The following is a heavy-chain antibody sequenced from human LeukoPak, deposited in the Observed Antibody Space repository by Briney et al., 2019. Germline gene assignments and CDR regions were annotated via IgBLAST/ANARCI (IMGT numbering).Heavy chain of an antibody. CDR3: AKRTGSYCSGGSCYLGRFDY. J-gene: IGHJ4*02. D-gene: IGHD2-15*01. CDR2: ISGSGGST. V-gene: IGHV3-23*01. Sequence: GGSLRLSCAASGFTFSSYAMSWVRQAPGKGLEWVSAISGSGGSTYYADSVKGRFTISRDNSKNTLYLQMNSLRAEDTAVYYCAKRTGSYCSGGSCYLGRFDYWGQGTLVTVSS. CDR1: GFTFSSYA.